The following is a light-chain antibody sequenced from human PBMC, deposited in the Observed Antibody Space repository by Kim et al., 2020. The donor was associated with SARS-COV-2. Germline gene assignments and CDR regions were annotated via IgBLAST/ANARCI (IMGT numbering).Light chain of an antibody. J-gene: IGKJ1*01. CDR1: QSVYSNY. V-gene: IGKV3-20*01. CDR3: QQYGSSWT. Sequence: EIVLTQSPGTLSLSPGDRATLSCRASQSVYSNYLAWYQQKPGQAPRLLIYAASSRATGIPDRFSGSGSGTDFTLTIRRLQPEDFEVYYCQQYGSSWTFGQGTKVDIK. CDR2: AAS.